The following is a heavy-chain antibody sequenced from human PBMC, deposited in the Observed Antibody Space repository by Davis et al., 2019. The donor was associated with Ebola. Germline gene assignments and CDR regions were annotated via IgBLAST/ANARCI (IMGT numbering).Heavy chain of an antibody. CDR1: GYTFTRYT. CDR2: INTNTGNP. J-gene: IGHJ4*02. CDR3: ARARYDSSGYWGHGSYYFDY. V-gene: IGHV7-4-1*02. Sequence: ASVKVSCKASGYTFTRYTMNWVRQAPGQGLEYMGWINTNTGNPTYAQGFTGRFVFSLDTSVSTAYLQISSLKAEDTAVYYCARARYDSSGYWGHGSYYFDYWGQGTLVTVSS. D-gene: IGHD3-22*01.